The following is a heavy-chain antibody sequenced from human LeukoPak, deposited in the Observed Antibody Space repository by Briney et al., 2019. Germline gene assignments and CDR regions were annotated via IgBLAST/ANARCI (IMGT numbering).Heavy chain of an antibody. CDR3: ARVGDYALKD. D-gene: IGHD3-16*01. CDR1: GGSVSSGDYY. CDR2: IYTSGST. J-gene: IGHJ4*02. Sequence: PSETLSLTCTVSGGSVSSGDYYWSWIRQPAGKGLEWIGRIYTSGSTNYNPSLKSRVTISVDTSKSQFSLKLSSVTAADTAVYYCARVGDYALKDWGQGTLVTVSS. V-gene: IGHV4-61*02.